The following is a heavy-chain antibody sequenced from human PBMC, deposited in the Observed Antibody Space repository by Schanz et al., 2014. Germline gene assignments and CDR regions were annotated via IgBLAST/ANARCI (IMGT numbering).Heavy chain of an antibody. Sequence: QVQLVDSGGGVVQPGRSLRLSCAASGFTLSSYGMHWVRQAPGKGLEWVAFINSDGTKRFYADSVKSRFTISRDNSRNTLYLQMNSLRAEDTAVYYCARKMKVGVYGGKGHDSLDIWGQGTMVTVSS. V-gene: IGHV3-33*08. CDR2: INSDGTKR. CDR3: ARKMKVGVYGGKGHDSLDI. D-gene: IGHD3-22*01. J-gene: IGHJ3*02. CDR1: GFTLSSYG.